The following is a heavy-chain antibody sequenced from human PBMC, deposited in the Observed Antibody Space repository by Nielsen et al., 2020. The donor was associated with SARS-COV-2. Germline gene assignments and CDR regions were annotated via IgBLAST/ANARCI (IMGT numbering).Heavy chain of an antibody. D-gene: IGHD6-13*01. CDR2: ISAYNGNT. V-gene: IGHV1-18*01. CDR1: GYTFTSYA. Sequence: ASVKVSCKASGYTFTSYAMHWVRQAPGQRLEWMGWISAYNGNTNYAQKLQGRVTMTTDTSASTAYMELRSLRSDDTAVYYCARLLRQIAAAGTTGAFDIWGQGTMVTVSS. CDR3: ARLLRQIAAAGTTGAFDI. J-gene: IGHJ3*02.